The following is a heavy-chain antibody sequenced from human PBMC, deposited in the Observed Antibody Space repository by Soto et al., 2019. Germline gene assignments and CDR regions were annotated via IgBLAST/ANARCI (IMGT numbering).Heavy chain of an antibody. D-gene: IGHD6-6*01. Sequence: SLRLCCAASXFTFSSYAMHWVRQAPGKGLEWVAVISYDGSNKYYADSVEGRFTISRDNSKNTLYLQMNSLRAEDTAVYYCARDRGSSSDLLWGMDVWGQGTTVTVSS. V-gene: IGHV3-30-3*01. CDR2: ISYDGSNK. CDR3: ARDRGSSSDLLWGMDV. CDR1: XFTFSSYA. J-gene: IGHJ6*02.